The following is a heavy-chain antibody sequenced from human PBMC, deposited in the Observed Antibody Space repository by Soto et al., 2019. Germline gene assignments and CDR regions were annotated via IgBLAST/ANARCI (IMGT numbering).Heavy chain of an antibody. Sequence: GGSLRLSCAASGFTFSSYAMSWVRQAPGKGLEWVSVISDSGYTTYYADSVKGRFTISRDNSKNTLYLQMNSLRVDDTAIYYCAKDRMAAASTTRLDPWGQGTLVTVSS. D-gene: IGHD6-13*01. J-gene: IGHJ5*02. CDR1: GFTFSSYA. V-gene: IGHV3-23*01. CDR3: AKDRMAAASTTRLDP. CDR2: ISDSGYTT.